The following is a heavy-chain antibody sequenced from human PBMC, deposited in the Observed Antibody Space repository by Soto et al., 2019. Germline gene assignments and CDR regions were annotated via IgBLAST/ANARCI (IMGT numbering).Heavy chain of an antibody. D-gene: IGHD3-10*01. CDR2: IYYSGST. J-gene: IGHJ5*02. V-gene: IGHV4-30-4*01. CDR3: ARDEGYYGSGSYLGPTLYNWFDP. CDR1: GGSISSGDYY. Sequence: PSETLSLTCTVSGGSISSGDYYWSWIRQPPGKGLEWIGYIYYSGSTYYNPSLKSRVTISVGTSKNQFSLKLSSVTAADTAVYYCARDEGYYGSGSYLGPTLYNWFDPWGQGTLVTVSS.